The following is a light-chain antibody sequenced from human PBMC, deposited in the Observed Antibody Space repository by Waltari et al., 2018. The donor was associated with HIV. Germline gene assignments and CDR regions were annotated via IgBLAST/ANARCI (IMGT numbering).Light chain of an antibody. V-gene: IGKV3-20*01. Sequence: EIVLTQSPGTLSLSPGERATLSCRASQSVSSSYLAWYQQKPGQAPRLLISGASSRATGIPDRFGGSGSGTDFTLTINRLEPEDFAVYYCQQYGNSPRTFGQGTKLEIK. J-gene: IGKJ2*02. CDR1: QSVSSSY. CDR3: QQYGNSPRT. CDR2: GAS.